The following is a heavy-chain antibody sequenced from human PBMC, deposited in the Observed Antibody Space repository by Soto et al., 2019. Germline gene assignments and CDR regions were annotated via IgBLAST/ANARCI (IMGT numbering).Heavy chain of an antibody. Sequence: QVQLVQSVAEVKKPGSSVKVSCKASGDSFSSYAISWVRQAPGHGLEGMGRISPIFGTPNYAQRVEGRVTITAEESTSTANMERSSMRSEDTAVYYCATGRNSYETSALAYWGQGTLVNVSS. CDR3: ATGRNSYETSALAY. D-gene: IGHD3-22*01. CDR1: GDSFSSYA. J-gene: IGHJ4*02. CDR2: ISPIFGTP. V-gene: IGHV1-69*01.